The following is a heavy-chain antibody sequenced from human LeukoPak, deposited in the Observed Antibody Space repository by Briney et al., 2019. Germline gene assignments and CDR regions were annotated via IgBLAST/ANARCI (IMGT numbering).Heavy chain of an antibody. CDR1: GFIFNGHY. J-gene: IGHJ4*02. D-gene: IGHD6-6*01. Sequence: ASVKVSCKASGFIFNGHYLHWVRQAPGQGLEWVGWINPNSGGTNYAQKFQGRVTMTRDTSISTAYMELSRLRSDDTAVYYCARDPGSSSVDYWGQGTLVTVSS. V-gene: IGHV1-2*02. CDR3: ARDPGSSSVDY. CDR2: INPNSGGT.